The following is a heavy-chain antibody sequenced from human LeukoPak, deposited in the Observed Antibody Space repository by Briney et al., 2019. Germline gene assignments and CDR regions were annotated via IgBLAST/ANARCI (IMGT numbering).Heavy chain of an antibody. D-gene: IGHD4-11*01. Sequence: GGSLRLSCAASGFTFSSYAMHWVRQAPGKGVEWVADISYDGSNKYYADSVKGRFTISRDNSKNTLYLQMNSLRAEDTAVYYCARDESDDYSNYGGVYWGQGTLVTVSS. V-gene: IGHV3-30-3*01. CDR2: ISYDGSNK. CDR1: GFTFSSYA. CDR3: ARDESDDYSNYGGVY. J-gene: IGHJ4*02.